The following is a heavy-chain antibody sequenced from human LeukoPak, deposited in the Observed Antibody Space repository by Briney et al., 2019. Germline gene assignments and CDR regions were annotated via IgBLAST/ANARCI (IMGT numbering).Heavy chain of an antibody. V-gene: IGHV3-23*01. J-gene: IGHJ4*02. CDR2: ISGSGGST. D-gene: IGHD6-6*01. Sequence: GGSLRLSCAASGFTFSSYAMSWVRQAPGKGLEWVSAISGSGGSTYYADSVKGRFTISRDNSKNTLYLQMNSLRAEDTAAYYCAKAMRIAARPSCLDYWGQGTLVTVSS. CDR1: GFTFSSYA. CDR3: AKAMRIAARPSCLDY.